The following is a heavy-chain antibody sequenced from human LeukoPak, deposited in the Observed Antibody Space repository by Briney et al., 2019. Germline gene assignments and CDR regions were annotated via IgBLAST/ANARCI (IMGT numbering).Heavy chain of an antibody. CDR3: ARGPSSWYTWFDP. CDR2: MNPNSGNT. V-gene: IGHV1-8*01. J-gene: IGHJ5*02. CDR1: GYTFTRYD. Sequence: ASVKVSCKASGYTFTRYDINWVRQATGQGLEWMGWMNPNSGNTGYAQKFQGRVTITRNTSISTAYMELSSLRSEDTAVYYCARGPSSWYTWFDPWGQGTLVTVSS. D-gene: IGHD6-13*01.